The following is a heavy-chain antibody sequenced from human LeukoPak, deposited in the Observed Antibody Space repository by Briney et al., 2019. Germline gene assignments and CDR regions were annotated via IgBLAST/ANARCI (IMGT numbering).Heavy chain of an antibody. CDR2: IFYTGKT. J-gene: IGHJ4*02. V-gene: IGHV4-61*08. CDR1: GGSASNADYY. Sequence: SETLSLTCTLFGGSASNADYYWGWIRQSPGKGLEWIGDIFYTGKTNYNPSLKSRVTISLDTSRNQFSLKLTSVTTADTAVYYCARHGNAYSSSWFDYSGQGTLVTVCS. D-gene: IGHD6-13*01. CDR3: ARHGNAYSSSWFDY.